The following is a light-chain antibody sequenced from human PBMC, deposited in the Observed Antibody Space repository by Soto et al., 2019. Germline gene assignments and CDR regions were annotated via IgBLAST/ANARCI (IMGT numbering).Light chain of an antibody. J-gene: IGKJ5*01. V-gene: IGKV3-11*01. Sequence: TLFLSLEERATXSCRASQSVSSYLAWYQQEPVQAPRLLIYDASNRATGIPARFSCSRSGTDFTLTISSLVPEDFAGYYCQPRSNGLLNTFSQLTRLEIK. CDR2: DAS. CDR1: QSVSSY. CDR3: QPRSNGLLNT.